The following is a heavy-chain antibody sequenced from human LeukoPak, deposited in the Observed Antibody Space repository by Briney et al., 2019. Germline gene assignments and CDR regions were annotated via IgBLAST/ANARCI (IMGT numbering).Heavy chain of an antibody. CDR2: ISSSSRTI. D-gene: IGHD6-19*01. Sequence: GGSLRLSCAASGFTFSSYSINWVRQAPGKGLEWLSYISSSSRTISYADSLKGRFTVSRDNAKNSLDLQMNSLRVEDTAVYYCARVGTSGWTSDYWGREPWSPSPQ. CDR3: ARVGTSGWTSDY. J-gene: IGHJ4*02. V-gene: IGHV3-48*04. CDR1: GFTFSSYS.